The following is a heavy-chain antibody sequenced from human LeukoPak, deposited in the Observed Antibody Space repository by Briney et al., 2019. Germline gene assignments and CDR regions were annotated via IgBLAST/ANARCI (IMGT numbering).Heavy chain of an antibody. CDR3: AREVLLWFVELSHNKYYYYGMDV. D-gene: IGHD3-10*01. CDR1: GYTLTSYG. CDR2: ISAYNGNT. Sequence: GASVKVSCKASGYTLTSYGISWVRQAPGQGLEWMGWISAYNGNTNYAQKLQGRVTMTTDTSTSTAYMELRSLRSDDTAVYYCAREVLLWFVELSHNKYYYYGMDVWGQGTTVTVSS. J-gene: IGHJ6*02. V-gene: IGHV1-18*01.